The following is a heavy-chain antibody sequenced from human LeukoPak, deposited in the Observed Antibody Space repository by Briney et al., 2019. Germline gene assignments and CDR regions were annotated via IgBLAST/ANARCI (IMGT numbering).Heavy chain of an antibody. D-gene: IGHD6-19*01. CDR1: GFTFSSYG. Sequence: GGSLRLSCAASGFTFSSYGMHWVRQAPGKGLEWVAFIRYDGSNKYYADSVKGRFTISRDNSKNTLYLQMNSLRAEDTAVYYCASAGIAVAGPPSFDYWGQGTLVTVSS. CDR2: IRYDGSNK. J-gene: IGHJ4*02. V-gene: IGHV3-30*02. CDR3: ASAGIAVAGPPSFDY.